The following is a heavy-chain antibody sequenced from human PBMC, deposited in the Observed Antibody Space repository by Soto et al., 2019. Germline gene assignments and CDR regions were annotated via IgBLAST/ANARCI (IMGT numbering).Heavy chain of an antibody. V-gene: IGHV3-66*01. J-gene: IGHJ5*02. CDR3: ARVQGWYINNPNWFDP. CDR1: GFTVSSNY. Sequence: PGGSLRLSCAASGFTVSSNYMSWVRQAPGKGLEWVSVIYSGGSTYYADSVKGRFTISRDNSKNTLYLQMNSLRAEDTAVYYCARVQGWYINNPNWFDPWGQGTLVTVSS. D-gene: IGHD2-8*02. CDR2: IYSGGST.